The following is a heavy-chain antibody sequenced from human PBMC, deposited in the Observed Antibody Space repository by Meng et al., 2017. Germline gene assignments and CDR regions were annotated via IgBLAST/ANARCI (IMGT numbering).Heavy chain of an antibody. CDR3: ARDWGLYDYVWGSYRYGAFDI. J-gene: IGHJ3*02. Sequence: GESLKISCKASGYTFTSYGISWVRQAPGQGLEWMGWISAYNGNTNYAQKLQGRVTMTTDTSTSTAYMELRSLRSDDTAVYYRARDWGLYDYVWGSYRYGAFDIWGQGTMVTVSS. CDR2: ISAYNGNT. D-gene: IGHD3-16*02. V-gene: IGHV1-18*01. CDR1: GYTFTSYG.